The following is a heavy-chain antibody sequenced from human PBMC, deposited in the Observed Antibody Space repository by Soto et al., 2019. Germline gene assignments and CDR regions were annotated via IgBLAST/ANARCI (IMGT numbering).Heavy chain of an antibody. CDR1: GYTFTSYD. Sequence: QVQVVQSGAEVKKPGASVKVSCKASGYTFTSYDINWVRQATGQGLEWMGWMNPNSGNIAYAQKFQGRVTKTRNTSNGTAYMDLSSLRSDDTAVYYCARERTGPYYFEYWGQGTLVIVSS. D-gene: IGHD1-1*01. CDR3: ARERTGPYYFEY. V-gene: IGHV1-8*01. J-gene: IGHJ4*02. CDR2: MNPNSGNI.